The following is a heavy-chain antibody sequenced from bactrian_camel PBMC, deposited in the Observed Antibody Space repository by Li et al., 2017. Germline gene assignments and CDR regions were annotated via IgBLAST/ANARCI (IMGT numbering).Heavy chain of an antibody. CDR3: AVEGSGAYCSLRALPLGY. Sequence: VQLVESGGGSVQTGGSLRLSCVASGYTYSGYAMGWYRQSPGREREGVAAIDGAGGTSYVDSVKGRFTISKDNAKNTLFLQMNSLKPEDTAMYYCAVEGSGAYCSLRALPLGYWDQGTQVTVS. D-gene: IGHD3*01. V-gene: IGHV3S9*01. CDR1: GYTYSGYA. CDR2: IDGAGGT. J-gene: IGHJ6*01.